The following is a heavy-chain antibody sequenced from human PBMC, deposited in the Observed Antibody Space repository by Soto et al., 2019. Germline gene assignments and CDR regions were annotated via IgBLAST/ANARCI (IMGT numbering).Heavy chain of an antibody. V-gene: IGHV4-59*01. J-gene: IGHJ5*02. CDR1: GGSISSYY. D-gene: IGHD3-16*01. CDR3: ARGVTRSPWFDP. CDR2: IYYSGST. Sequence: SDSLALTCTVSGGSISSYYWRWIGQPPGKGLEWIGYIYYSGSTNYNPSLKSRVTISVDTSKNQFSLKLSSVTAADTAVYYCARGVTRSPWFDPWGQGTLVTVSS.